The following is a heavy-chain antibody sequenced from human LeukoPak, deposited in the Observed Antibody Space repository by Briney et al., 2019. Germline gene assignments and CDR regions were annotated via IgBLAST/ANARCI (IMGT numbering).Heavy chain of an antibody. D-gene: IGHD3-3*01. CDR3: ARDRGGTDDFWSGYYTGYFDY. CDR1: GFTFSSYA. V-gene: IGHV3-21*01. CDR2: ISSSGGYT. Sequence: GGSLRLSCAASGFTFSSYAMSWVRQAPGKGLEWVSTISSSGGYTYYADSVKGRFTISRDNAKNSLYLQMNSLRAEDTAVFYCARDRGGTDDFWSGYYTGYFDYWGQGTLVTVSS. J-gene: IGHJ4*02.